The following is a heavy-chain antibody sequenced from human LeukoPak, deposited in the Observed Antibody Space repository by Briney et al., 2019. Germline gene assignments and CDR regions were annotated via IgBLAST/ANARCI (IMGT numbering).Heavy chain of an antibody. CDR2: ISSSSSYI. D-gene: IGHD2-2*01. Sequence: GSLRLSCAASGFTFSSYSMNWVRQAPGKGLEWVSSISSSSSYIYYADSVKGRFTISRDNAKNSLYLQMNSLRAEDTAVYYCARVNQQRSAFDIWGQGTMVTVSS. CDR3: ARVNQQRSAFDI. V-gene: IGHV3-21*01. J-gene: IGHJ3*02. CDR1: GFTFSSYS.